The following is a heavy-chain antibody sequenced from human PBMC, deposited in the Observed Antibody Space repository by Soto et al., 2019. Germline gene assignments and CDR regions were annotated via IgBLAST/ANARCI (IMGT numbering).Heavy chain of an antibody. D-gene: IGHD4-17*01. V-gene: IGHV1-69*06. CDR3: ARRGYGDYGVHYCYGMDF. CDR1: GGTFSSYA. J-gene: IGHJ6*02. Sequence: QVQLVQSGAEVKKPGSSVKVSCKASGGTFSSYAISWVRQAPGQGLEWMGGIIPIFGTANYAQKFQGRVTTTADKSTSTAYMEMSSLRSEDTAVYYCARRGYGDYGVHYCYGMDFWGQGTTVTVSS. CDR2: IIPIFGTA.